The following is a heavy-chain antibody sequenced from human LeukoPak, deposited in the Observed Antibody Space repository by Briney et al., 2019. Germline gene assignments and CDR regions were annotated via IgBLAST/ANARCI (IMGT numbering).Heavy chain of an antibody. J-gene: IGHJ4*02. V-gene: IGHV4-59*08. CDR1: GGSISSYY. D-gene: IGHD6-13*01. Sequence: SETLSLTCTVSGGSISSYYWSWIRQPPGKGLEWIGYIYYSGSTNYNPSLKGRVTISVDTSKNQFSLKLSSVTAADTAVYYCASRSWQLAVFFDYWGQGTLVTVSS. CDR3: ASRSWQLAVFFDY. CDR2: IYYSGST.